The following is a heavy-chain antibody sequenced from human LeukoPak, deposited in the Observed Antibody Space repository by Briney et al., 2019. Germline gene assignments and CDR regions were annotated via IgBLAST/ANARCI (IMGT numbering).Heavy chain of an antibody. CDR2: INHSGNT. Sequence: PSGTLSLTCAVFGGSFSGYYWSWIRQPPGKGLEWIGQINHSGNTNYNPSLKSRVTISLDTSKNQFSLKLSSVTAADTAIYYCARDPIAAPVDYWGQGTLVTVSS. V-gene: IGHV4-34*01. CDR3: ARDPIAAPVDY. J-gene: IGHJ4*02. CDR1: GGSFSGYY. D-gene: IGHD6-13*01.